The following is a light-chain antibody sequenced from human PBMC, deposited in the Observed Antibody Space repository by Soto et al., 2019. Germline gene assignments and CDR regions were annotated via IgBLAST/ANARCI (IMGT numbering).Light chain of an antibody. CDR1: SRDVGDYDY. CDR3: CSYAGNYTFV. V-gene: IGLV2-11*01. CDR2: DVS. J-gene: IGLJ1*01. Sequence: SARTQPRSVSGSPGQAVTISCTGTSRDVGDYDYVSWYQQHPGGAPKVMIYDVSKRPSGVPGRFSGSKSGNTASLTISGLQAEDEADYFCCSYAGNYTFVFGTGTKVTVL.